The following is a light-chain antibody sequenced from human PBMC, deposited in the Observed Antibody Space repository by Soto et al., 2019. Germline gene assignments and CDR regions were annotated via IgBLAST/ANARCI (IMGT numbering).Light chain of an antibody. V-gene: IGLV2-14*01. J-gene: IGLJ2*01. CDR3: SSYTSISTVV. CDR1: SSDVGYYHY. CDR2: EVT. Sequence: QSALTQPASVSGSPGQSITISCTGTSSDVGYYHYVSWYQQHPGEAPKLMIYEVTNRPSGVSNRCSGSKSGNTASLTISRLQAEDEADYYCSSYTSISTVVFGGGTKLTVL.